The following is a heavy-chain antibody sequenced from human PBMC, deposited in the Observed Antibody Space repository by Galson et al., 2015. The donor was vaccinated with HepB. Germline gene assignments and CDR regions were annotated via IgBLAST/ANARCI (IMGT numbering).Heavy chain of an antibody. D-gene: IGHD6-13*01. CDR3: ARDLGSSSSELGDLDY. CDR1: GFTFSSYS. CDR2: ISSSSSYI. Sequence: SLRLSCAASGFTFSSYSMNWVRQAPGKGLGWVSSISSSSSYIYYADSVKGRFTISRDNAKNSLYLQMNSLRAEDTAVYYCARDLGSSSSELGDLDYWGQGTLVTVSS. J-gene: IGHJ4*02. V-gene: IGHV3-21*01.